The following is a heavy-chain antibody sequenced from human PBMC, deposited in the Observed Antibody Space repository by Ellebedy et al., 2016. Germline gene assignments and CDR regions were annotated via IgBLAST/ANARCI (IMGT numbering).Heavy chain of an antibody. CDR2: IGTAGDT. J-gene: IGHJ6*02. CDR1: GFTFSSYD. V-gene: IGHV3-13*01. D-gene: IGHD3-22*01. CDR3: ARVRSSGFYSNYDLDV. Sequence: GGSLRLXXAASGFTFSSYDIHWVRQATGKGLEWVSAIGTAGDTYYPDSVKGRFTISRDNSKNRVYLQMNSLRVEDTAVYYCARVRSSGFYSNYDLDVWGQGTTVTVSS.